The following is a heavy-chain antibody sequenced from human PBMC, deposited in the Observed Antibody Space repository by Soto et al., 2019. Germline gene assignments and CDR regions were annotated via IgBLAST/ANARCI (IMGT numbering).Heavy chain of an antibody. Sequence: SETLSLTCTVAGGSISSSSYYWGWIRQPPGKGLEWIGSIYYSGSTYYNPSLKSRVTISVDTSKNQFSLKLSSVTAADTAVYYCASRETAGDYWGQGSLVTVAS. V-gene: IGHV4-39*01. CDR1: GGSISSSSYY. CDR2: IYYSGST. J-gene: IGHJ4*02. CDR3: ASRETAGDY.